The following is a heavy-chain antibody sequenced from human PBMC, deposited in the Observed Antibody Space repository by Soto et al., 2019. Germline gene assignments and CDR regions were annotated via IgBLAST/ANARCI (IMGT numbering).Heavy chain of an antibody. CDR3: AKEEGYSSGWTEIDY. Sequence: EVQLLESGGGLVQPGGSLRLSCAASGFTFSSYAMSWVRQAPGKGLEWVSAISGSGISTYYADSVKGRFTISRDNSKNTMYLQLNRLRSDDTAVYYCAKEEGYSSGWTEIDYWGPGTVVTVSS. J-gene: IGHJ4*02. V-gene: IGHV3-23*01. CDR1: GFTFSSYA. D-gene: IGHD6-19*01. CDR2: ISGSGIST.